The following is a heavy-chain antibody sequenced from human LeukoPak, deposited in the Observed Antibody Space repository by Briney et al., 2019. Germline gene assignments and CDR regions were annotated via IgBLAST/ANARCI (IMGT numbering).Heavy chain of an antibody. V-gene: IGHV3-23*01. Sequence: RGSLRLSCAASGFTFSDYALGWVRQAPGRGLEWVATLSGSGAGTYYSDSVQGRFTISRDNSKRTLFLQMNSLRAEDTAFYYCAKAELGVDTFFDYWGQGTLDTVSS. D-gene: IGHD3-3*01. CDR1: GFTFSDYA. CDR3: AKAELGVDTFFDY. J-gene: IGHJ4*02. CDR2: LSGSGAGT.